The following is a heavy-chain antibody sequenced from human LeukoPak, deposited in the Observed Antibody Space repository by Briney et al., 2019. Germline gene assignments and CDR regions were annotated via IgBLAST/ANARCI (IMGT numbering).Heavy chain of an antibody. D-gene: IGHD6-19*01. V-gene: IGHV4-4*07. CDR3: ARAWQWLPLDY. CDR2: ISASGST. CDR1: GDSTSCYY. J-gene: IGHJ4*02. Sequence: SETLSLTCTVSGDSTSCYYWSWIRQPAGKGLEWIGRISASGSTNYNPSLKSRVTMSVDTSKNQFSLKLSSVTAADTAVYYCARAWQWLPLDYWGQGTLVTVSS.